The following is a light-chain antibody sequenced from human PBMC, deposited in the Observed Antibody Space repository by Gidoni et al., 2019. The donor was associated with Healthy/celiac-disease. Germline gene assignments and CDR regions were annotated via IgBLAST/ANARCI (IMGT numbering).Light chain of an antibody. CDR3: QQLNSYPLIT. CDR2: AAS. V-gene: IGKV1-9*01. CDR1: QGISSY. J-gene: IGKJ5*01. Sequence: IKLTQSPSSLSASVGDRVTITCRASQGISSYLAWYQQKPGKAPKLLIYAASTLQSGVPSRFIGSGSGTDFTPTISSLQPADFATYYCQQLNSYPLITFGQGTRLEIK.